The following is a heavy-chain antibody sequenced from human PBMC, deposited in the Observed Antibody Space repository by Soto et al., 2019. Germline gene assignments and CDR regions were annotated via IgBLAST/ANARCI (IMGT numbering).Heavy chain of an antibody. Sequence: SGTLSLTCTVSGGSISSYYWSWIRQPPGKGLEWIGYIYYSGSTNYNPSLKSRVTISVDTSKNQFPLKLSSVTAADTAVYYCAREGYSSGYYYYYGMDVWGQGTTVTVSS. V-gene: IGHV4-59*01. CDR3: AREGYSSGYYYYYGMDV. D-gene: IGHD3-22*01. CDR2: IYYSGST. CDR1: GGSISSYY. J-gene: IGHJ6*02.